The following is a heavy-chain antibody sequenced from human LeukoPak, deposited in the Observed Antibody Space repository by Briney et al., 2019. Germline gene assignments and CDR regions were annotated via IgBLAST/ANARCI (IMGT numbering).Heavy chain of an antibody. CDR2: IYYSGAT. Sequence: SETLSLTCAVYGGSFSGYYWGWIRQSPGKGLEWIGSIYYSGATYYNPSLKSRVTISVDTSKNQFSLRLSSVTAADTAMFFCARHNERYRPNDAFDIWGQGTTVTVSS. CDR3: ARHNERYRPNDAFDI. CDR1: GGSFSGYY. J-gene: IGHJ3*02. D-gene: IGHD3-9*01. V-gene: IGHV4-39*01.